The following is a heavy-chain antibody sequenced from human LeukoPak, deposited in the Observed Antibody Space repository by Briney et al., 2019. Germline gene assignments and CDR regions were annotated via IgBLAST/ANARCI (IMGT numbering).Heavy chain of an antibody. J-gene: IGHJ4*02. CDR2: IYSAEST. Sequence: GGSLRLSCAASGFTVSNTFMSWVRQAPGKGLEWVSAIYSAESTYYVDSVKGRFTISRDNSKNTLYLQMNSLRAEDTAVYYCAKRASALAGFQYFDSWGQGTLVSVSS. D-gene: IGHD6-19*01. V-gene: IGHV3-53*01. CDR3: AKRASALAGFQYFDS. CDR1: GFTVSNTF.